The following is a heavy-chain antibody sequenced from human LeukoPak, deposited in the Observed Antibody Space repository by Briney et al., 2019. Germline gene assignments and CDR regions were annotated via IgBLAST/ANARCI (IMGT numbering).Heavy chain of an antibody. J-gene: IGHJ4*02. CDR2: ISGSGGST. Sequence: GGSLRLSCAASGFTFSSYAMSWFRQAPGKGLELVSAISGSGGSTYYADSVKGRFTISRDNSKNTLYLQMNSLRAEDTAVYYCAKAYLHYDILTGSDYWGQGTLVTVSS. CDR3: AKAYLHYDILTGSDY. CDR1: GFTFSSYA. D-gene: IGHD3-9*01. V-gene: IGHV3-23*01.